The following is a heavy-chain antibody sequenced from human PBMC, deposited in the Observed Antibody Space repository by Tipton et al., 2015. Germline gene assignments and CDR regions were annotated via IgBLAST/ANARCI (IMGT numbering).Heavy chain of an antibody. V-gene: IGHV4-4*02. CDR1: GDSISSSNW. J-gene: IGHJ4*02. D-gene: IGHD6-19*01. CDR2: IHHGGST. CDR3: ARAVAGTFDY. Sequence: TLSLTCSVSGDSISSSNWWSWVRQPPGKGLEWIGEIHHGGSTNYNPSLKSRVTMSVDTSKNQFSLKMTSVTAADTAVYYCARAVAGTFDYWGQGTLVTVSS.